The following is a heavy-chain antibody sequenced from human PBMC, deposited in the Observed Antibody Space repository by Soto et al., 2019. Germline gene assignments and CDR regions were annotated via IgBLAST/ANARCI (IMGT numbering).Heavy chain of an antibody. CDR3: ARDSSVLRYFDPGRAYYYYGMDV. J-gene: IGHJ6*02. D-gene: IGHD3-9*01. CDR1: GGTFSSYA. CDR2: IIPIYGTA. Sequence: GASVKFSCKASGGTFSSYAIRWVRQAPGQGLEWMGGIIPIYGTANYAQKFQGRVTITADESTSTAYMELSSLRSEDTAVYYCARDSSVLRYFDPGRAYYYYGMDVWGQGTTVTVSS. V-gene: IGHV1-69*13.